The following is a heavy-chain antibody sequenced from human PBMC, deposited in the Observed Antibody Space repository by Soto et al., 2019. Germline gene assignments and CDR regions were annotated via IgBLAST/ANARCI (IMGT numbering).Heavy chain of an antibody. CDR1: GFTFSNYA. CDR2: ISGGGGGT. J-gene: IGHJ5*02. D-gene: IGHD2-15*01. CDR3: AREEDWRGGSCYWWFDP. Sequence: GGSLRLSCSVSGFTFSNYAMTWVRQAPGKGLEWVSSISGGGGGTHYADSMKGRFTISRDNSKNTLYLQMNSLRAEDTAVYYCAREEDWRGGSCYWWFDPWGQGTLGTVSS. V-gene: IGHV3-23*01.